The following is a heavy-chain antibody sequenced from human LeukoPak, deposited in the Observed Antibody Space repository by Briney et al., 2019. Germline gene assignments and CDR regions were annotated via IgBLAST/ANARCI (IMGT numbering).Heavy chain of an antibody. CDR3: ARDGNSSSWYRGNWFDP. J-gene: IGHJ5*02. V-gene: IGHV4-39*07. CDR2: IYYSGST. CDR1: GGSISSSSYY. D-gene: IGHD6-13*01. Sequence: SETLSLTCTVSGGSISSSSYYWGWIRQPPGKGLEWIGSIYYSGSTYYNPSLKSRVTISVDTSKNQFSLKLSSVTAADTAVYYCARDGNSSSWYRGNWFDPWGQGTLVTVSS.